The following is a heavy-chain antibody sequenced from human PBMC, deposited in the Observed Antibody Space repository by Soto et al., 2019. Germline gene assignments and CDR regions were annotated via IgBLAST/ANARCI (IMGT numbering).Heavy chain of an antibody. Sequence: QVQLVQSGDEVKKPGCSVKVSGKSSGGPLGSYASSWVRQAPGQGLEWMGGSIPIFGTANSAKKFQGRVTITADESTSTAYMELSSLSSEDTAVYYCESADYYESSGYCGSWGQGTLVTVSS. CDR1: GGPLGSYA. CDR2: SIPIFGTA. D-gene: IGHD3-22*01. V-gene: IGHV1-69*01. CDR3: ESADYYESSGYCGS. J-gene: IGHJ5*02.